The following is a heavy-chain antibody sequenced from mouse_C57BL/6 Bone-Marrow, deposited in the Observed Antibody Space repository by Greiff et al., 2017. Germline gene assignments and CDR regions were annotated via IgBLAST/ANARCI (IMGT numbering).Heavy chain of an antibody. CDR1: GYTFTEYT. J-gene: IGHJ4*01. Sequence: QVQLKQSGAELVKPGASVKLSCKASGYTFTEYTIHWVKQRSGQGLEWIGWFYPGSGSIKYNEKFKDKATLTADKSSSTAYMELSRLTSEDSAVYCCARHEDQLGAMDYGGQGTSVTVTA. CDR2: FYPGSGSI. V-gene: IGHV1-62-2*01. CDR3: ARHEDQLGAMDY.